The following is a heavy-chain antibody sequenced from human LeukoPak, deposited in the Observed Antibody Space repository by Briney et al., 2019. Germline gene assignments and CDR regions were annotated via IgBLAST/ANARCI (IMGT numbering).Heavy chain of an antibody. CDR3: ARASGTGSWYPWYFDY. D-gene: IGHD6-13*01. Sequence: SETLSLTCTVSGGSISSYYWSWIRQPAGKGLEWIGYIYYSGSTNYNPSLKSRVTISVDTSKNQFSLKLSSVTAADTAVYYCARASGTGSWYPWYFDYWGQGTLVTVSS. V-gene: IGHV4-59*01. CDR1: GGSISSYY. J-gene: IGHJ4*02. CDR2: IYYSGST.